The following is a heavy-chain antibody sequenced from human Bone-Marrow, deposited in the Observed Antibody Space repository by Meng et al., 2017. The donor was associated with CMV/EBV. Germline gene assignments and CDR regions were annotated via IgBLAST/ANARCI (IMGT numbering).Heavy chain of an antibody. D-gene: IGHD6-25*01. J-gene: IGHJ5*02. CDR1: GYKFNKFG. CDR3: ARDPGSARGFDP. Sequence: KASGYKFNKFGISGVRQAPGQGPEWMGGIRPYNGQKKYAQKFQGRVTMTTDTYTNTAYVELRSLRSDDTAMYYCARDPGSARGFDPWGQGTLVTVSS. CDR2: IRPYNGQK. V-gene: IGHV1-18*01.